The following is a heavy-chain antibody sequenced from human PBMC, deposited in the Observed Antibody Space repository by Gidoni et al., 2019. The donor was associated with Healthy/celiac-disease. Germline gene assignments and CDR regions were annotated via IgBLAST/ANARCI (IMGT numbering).Heavy chain of an antibody. Sequence: EVQLVDSGGGLVQPGGSLRLSCAASGFTFSSYAMTWVRQTPGKGLAWGPAISGSGGSTYYADSVKGRFTSSRDNSKNTLYLQMNSLRAEDTAVYYCAKGPSSIAARPWYGYWGQGTLVTVSS. CDR3: AKGPSSIAARPWYGY. CDR1: GFTFSSYA. CDR2: ISGSGGST. D-gene: IGHD6-6*01. V-gene: IGHV3-23*04. J-gene: IGHJ4*01.